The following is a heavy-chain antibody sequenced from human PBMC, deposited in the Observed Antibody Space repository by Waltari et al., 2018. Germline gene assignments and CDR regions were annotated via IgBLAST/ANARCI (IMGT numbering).Heavy chain of an antibody. CDR3: GKLDYDGNGFPNYFDH. CDR2: ISDSGGST. CDR1: GLPFSSYA. Sequence: EVRLLESGGGLVQPGGSLRLSCAASGLPFSSYAMTWVRQAPGKGLDWVSTISDSGGSTYYADSVKGRFTISRDNSKITLYLQMSSLRVEDTAIYYCGKLDYDGNGFPNYFDHWGQGTLVTVSS. D-gene: IGHD3-22*01. V-gene: IGHV3-23*01. J-gene: IGHJ4*02.